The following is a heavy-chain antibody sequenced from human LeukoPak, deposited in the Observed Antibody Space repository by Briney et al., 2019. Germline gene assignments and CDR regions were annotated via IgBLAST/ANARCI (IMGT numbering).Heavy chain of an antibody. CDR1: GFTFSSYS. CDR2: ISSSSSYI. V-gene: IGHV3-21*01. J-gene: IGHJ4*02. CDR3: ARGETTVVTPWSTDY. Sequence: PGGSLRLSCAASGFTFSSYSMNGVRQAPGKGLEWVSSISSSSSYIYYADSVKGRFTISRDNAKNSLYLQMNSVRAEDTAVYYCARGETTVVTPWSTDYWGQGTLVTVSS. D-gene: IGHD4-23*01.